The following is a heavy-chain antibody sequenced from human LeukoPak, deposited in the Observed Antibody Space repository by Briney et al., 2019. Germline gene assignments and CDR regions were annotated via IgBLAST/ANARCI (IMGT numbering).Heavy chain of an antibody. CDR3: ARDMGYGYWVVDY. Sequence: GGSLRLSCAASGFTFSSYWMSWVRQAPGKGLEWVANIKQDGSEKYYVDSVKGRFTISRDNAKNSLYLQMSSLRSEDTAVYYCARDMGYGYWVVDYWGQGTLVTVSS. V-gene: IGHV3-7*01. D-gene: IGHD5-18*01. CDR2: IKQDGSEK. CDR1: GFTFSSYW. J-gene: IGHJ4*02.